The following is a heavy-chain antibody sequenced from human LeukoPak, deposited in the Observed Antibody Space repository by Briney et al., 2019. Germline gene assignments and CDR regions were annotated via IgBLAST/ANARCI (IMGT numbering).Heavy chain of an antibody. CDR3: ARDSGSTHFDY. Sequence: PGRSLRLSCAASGFTFSSYGMHWVRQAPGKGLEWVAVIWYDGSNIYYADSVKGRFTISRDNSKNTLYLQMISLRAEDTAVYYCARDSGSTHFDYWGQGTLVTVSS. V-gene: IGHV3-33*01. J-gene: IGHJ4*02. D-gene: IGHD6-25*01. CDR1: GFTFSSYG. CDR2: IWYDGSNI.